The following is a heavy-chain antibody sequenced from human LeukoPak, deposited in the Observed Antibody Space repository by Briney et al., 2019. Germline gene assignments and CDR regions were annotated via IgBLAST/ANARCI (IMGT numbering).Heavy chain of an antibody. D-gene: IGHD2-2*01. CDR1: GGTFSSYA. J-gene: IGHJ5*02. Sequence: SVKVSCKASGGTFSSYAISWVRQAPGQGLEWMEGIIPIFGTANYAQKFQGRVTITADESTSTAYMELSSLRSEDTAVYYCARGLPAAMGHVQDWFDPWGQGTLVTVSS. CDR2: IIPIFGTA. V-gene: IGHV1-69*13. CDR3: ARGLPAAMGHVQDWFDP.